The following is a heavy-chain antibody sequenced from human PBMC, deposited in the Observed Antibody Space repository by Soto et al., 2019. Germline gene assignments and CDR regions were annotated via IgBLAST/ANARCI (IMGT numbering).Heavy chain of an antibody. CDR3: ARGRKCGYFDY. V-gene: IGHV3-66*01. J-gene: IGHJ4*02. CDR2: IYSGGST. CDR1: GFTVSSNY. Sequence: EVRLVESGGGLVQPGGSLRLSFAASGFTVSSNYMSWVRQAPGKGLEWVSVIYSGGSTYYADSVKGRFTISRDNSKNTLYLQMNSLRAEDTAVYYCARGRKCGYFDYWGQGTLFSVSS.